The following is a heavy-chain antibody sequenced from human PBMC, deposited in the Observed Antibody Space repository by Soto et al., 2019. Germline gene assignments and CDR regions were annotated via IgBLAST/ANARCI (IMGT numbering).Heavy chain of an antibody. Sequence: QVQLVQSGAEVKEPGDSVRVSCEASGYTFTSYYIHWVRQAPGQGLEWMGWINPKFGDTTYAQDFQGRVSMTRDMSISTVYMELSRLTSDDTAIYHCARNMDYYYGPGSGNGHGFWGQGTTVTVFS. CDR1: GYTFTSYY. CDR3: ARNMDYYYGPGSGNGHGF. J-gene: IGHJ6*02. CDR2: INPKFGDT. D-gene: IGHD3-10*01. V-gene: IGHV1-2*02.